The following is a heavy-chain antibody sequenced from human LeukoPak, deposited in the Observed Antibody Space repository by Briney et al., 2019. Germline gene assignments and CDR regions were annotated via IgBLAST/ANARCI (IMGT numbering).Heavy chain of an antibody. CDR2: IYYSGST. CDR1: GGSISSYY. Sequence: SETLSLTCTVSGGSISSYYWGWIRQPPGKGLEWIGSIYYSGSTYYNPSLKSRVTISVDTSKNQFSLKLSSVTAADTAVYYCARVKGGNDFWSGFPVGYYYYYMDVWGKGTTVTVSS. D-gene: IGHD3-3*01. CDR3: ARVKGGNDFWSGFPVGYYYYYMDV. V-gene: IGHV4-39*07. J-gene: IGHJ6*03.